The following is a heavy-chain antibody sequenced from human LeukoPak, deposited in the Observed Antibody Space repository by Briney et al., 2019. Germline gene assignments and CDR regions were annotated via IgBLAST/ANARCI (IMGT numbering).Heavy chain of an antibody. V-gene: IGHV3-23*01. J-gene: IGHJ4*02. D-gene: IGHD5-12*01. Sequence: GGSLRLSCVASGFTFSSYAMSWVRQAPGKGLEWVSANSGSGGSTYYADSVKGRFTISRDNSKNTLYLQMISLRAEDTAVYYCAKGRGYGGYELDYWGQGTLVTVSS. CDR2: NSGSGGST. CDR1: GFTFSSYA. CDR3: AKGRGYGGYELDY.